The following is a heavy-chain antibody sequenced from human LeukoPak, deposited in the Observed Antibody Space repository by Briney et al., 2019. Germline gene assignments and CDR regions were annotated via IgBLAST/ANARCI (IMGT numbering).Heavy chain of an antibody. J-gene: IGHJ4*02. V-gene: IGHV3-74*01. CDR2: INEDGSTT. D-gene: IGHD1-26*01. CDR1: GFTFSSNW. CDR3: VRDLGGRSAH. Sequence: GGSLRLSCAASGFTFSSNWMHWVRQAPGKGLVWVSRINEDGSTTNYADSVKGRSTIFRDNAKNTLYLQMNSLRAEDTAVYYCVRDLGGRSAHWGQGTLVTVSS.